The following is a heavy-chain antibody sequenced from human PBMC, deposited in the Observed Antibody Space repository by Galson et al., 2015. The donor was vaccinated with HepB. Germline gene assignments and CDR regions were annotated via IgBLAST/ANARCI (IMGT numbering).Heavy chain of an antibody. V-gene: IGHV3-23*01. J-gene: IGHJ4*02. Sequence: SLRLSCAASGFTFSAYAVSWVRQAPGKGLEWVSAISGSGVSSYYADSVKGRFTISRDNSKSTLYLQMNSLRAEDTALYYCAKKRSGSSGWYPFDQWGPGTLVTVSS. CDR2: ISGSGVSS. CDR1: GFTFSAYA. D-gene: IGHD6-13*01. CDR3: AKKRSGSSGWYPFDQ.